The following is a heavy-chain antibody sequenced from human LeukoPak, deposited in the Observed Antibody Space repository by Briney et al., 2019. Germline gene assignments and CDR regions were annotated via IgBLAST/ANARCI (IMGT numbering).Heavy chain of an antibody. D-gene: IGHD1-26*01. CDR2: ISSSGSTI. J-gene: IGHJ6*03. CDR3: ASSIVGATPNYYYYYMDV. Sequence: PGGSLRLSCAASGFTFSSYSMNWVRQAPGKGLEWVSYISSSGSTIYYADSVKGRFTISRDNSKNTLYLQMNSLRAEDTAVYYCASSIVGATPNYYYYYMDVWGKGTTVTISS. CDR1: GFTFSSYS. V-gene: IGHV3-48*01.